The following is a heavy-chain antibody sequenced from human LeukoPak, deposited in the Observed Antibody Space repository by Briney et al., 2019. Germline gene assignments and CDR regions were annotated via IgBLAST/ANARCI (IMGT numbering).Heavy chain of an antibody. D-gene: IGHD3-22*01. CDR3: AKRGVVIRVILVGFHKEAYYFDS. J-gene: IGHJ4*02. Sequence: GGSLRLSCAVSGITLSNYGMSWVRQAPGKGLEWVAGISDSSGRTNYADSVKGRFTISRDNPKNTLYLQMNSLRAEDTAVYFCAKRGVVIRVILVGFHKEAYYFDSWGQGALVTVSS. V-gene: IGHV3-23*01. CDR2: ISDSSGRT. CDR1: GITLSNYG.